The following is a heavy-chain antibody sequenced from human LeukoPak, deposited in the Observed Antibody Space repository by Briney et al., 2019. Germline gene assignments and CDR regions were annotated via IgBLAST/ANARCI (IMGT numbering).Heavy chain of an antibody. D-gene: IGHD4-17*01. CDR3: ASYGDYVGQVDY. V-gene: IGHV4-39*01. CDR2: IYYSGST. CDR1: GGSIRSSYYY. Sequence: PSETLSLTCTVSGGSIRSSYYYWDWIRQPPGKGLEWIGSIYYSGSTYYNPSLKSRVTISVDTSKNQFSLKLSSVTAADTAVYYCASYGDYVGQVDYWGQGTLVTVSS. J-gene: IGHJ4*02.